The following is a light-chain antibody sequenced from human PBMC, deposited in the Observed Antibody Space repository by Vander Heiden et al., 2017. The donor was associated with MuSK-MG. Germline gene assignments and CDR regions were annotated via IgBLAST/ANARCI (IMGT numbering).Light chain of an antibody. J-gene: IGLJ1*01. CDR3: QSYDSSLSGYV. V-gene: IGLV1-40*01. Sequence: QSVLTQPPSVSGPPGLRVTISCTGIRSNIGAGYDFHWHQQLPGTAPKLLIYGNSNRPSGVPDRFSGSKSGTSASLAITGLQAEDEADYYCQSYDSSLSGYVFGTGTKVTVL. CDR2: GNS. CDR1: RSNIGAGYD.